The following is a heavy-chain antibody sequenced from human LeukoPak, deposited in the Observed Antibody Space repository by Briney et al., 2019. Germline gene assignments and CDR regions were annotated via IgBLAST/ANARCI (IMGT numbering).Heavy chain of an antibody. D-gene: IGHD6-19*01. Sequence: GGSLRLSCAASGFTFSSYEMNWVRQAPGKGLEWVSYISSSGSTIYYADSVKGRFTISRDNAKNSLYLQMNSLRAEDTAVYYCARVSGWEPGFDYWGQGTLVTVSS. CDR2: ISSSGSTI. J-gene: IGHJ4*02. CDR3: ARVSGWEPGFDY. V-gene: IGHV3-48*03. CDR1: GFTFSSYE.